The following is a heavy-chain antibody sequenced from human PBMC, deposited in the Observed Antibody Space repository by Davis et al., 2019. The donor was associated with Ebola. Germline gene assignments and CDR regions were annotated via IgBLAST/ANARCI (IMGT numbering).Heavy chain of an antibody. CDR3: AKSPASWAATTRYYYYYGMDV. V-gene: IGHV1-18*01. Sequence: ASVKVSCKASGYTFTSYGISWVRQAPGQGLEWMGWISAYNGNTNYAQKLQGRVTMTTDTSTSTAYMELRSLRSDDTAVYYCAKSPASWAATTRYYYYYGMDVWGQGTTVTVSS. CDR2: ISAYNGNT. D-gene: IGHD5-12*01. J-gene: IGHJ6*02. CDR1: GYTFTSYG.